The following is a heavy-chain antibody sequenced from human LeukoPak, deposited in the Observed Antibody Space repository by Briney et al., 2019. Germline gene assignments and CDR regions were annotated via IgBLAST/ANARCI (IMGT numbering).Heavy chain of an antibody. CDR3: AKDSSGWNNWFDP. CDR2: ISYDGSNK. J-gene: IGHJ5*02. D-gene: IGHD6-19*01. V-gene: IGHV3-30*18. CDR1: GFTFSSYG. Sequence: GRSLRLSCAASGFTFSSYGMHWVRQAPGKGLEWVAVISYDGSNKYYADPVKGRFTISRDNSKNTLYLQMNSLRAEDTAVYYCAKDSSGWNNWFDPWGQGTLVTVSP.